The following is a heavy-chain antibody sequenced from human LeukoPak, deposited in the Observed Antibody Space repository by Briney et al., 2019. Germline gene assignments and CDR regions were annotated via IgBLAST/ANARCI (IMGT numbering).Heavy chain of an antibody. V-gene: IGHV4-30-2*01. Sequence: SETLSLTCAVSGVSISSGGYSWSWIRQPPGKGLEWIGYIYRSVSTYYNPSLKSRVTISVDRSKNQFSLELSSVTAADTAVYYCARGIQHFDSWGQGTLVTVSS. J-gene: IGHJ4*02. CDR1: GVSISSGGYS. CDR2: IYRSVST. CDR3: ARGIQHFDS.